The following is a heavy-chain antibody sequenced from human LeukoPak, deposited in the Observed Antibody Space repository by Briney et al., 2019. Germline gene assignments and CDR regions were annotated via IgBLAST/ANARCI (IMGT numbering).Heavy chain of an antibody. V-gene: IGHV3-23*01. CDR1: GFTVSSYA. J-gene: IGHJ5*02. D-gene: IGHD2-15*01. CDR2: AVGDGAT. Sequence: PGGSLRLSCAATGFTVSSYAMTWIPQDPGKGREWVSTAVGDGATFYADSVKGRFTISRDNSTNTLYLQMNSLRGEDTAVYYCAKYGVVLPPGSHIPHWFDPWGQGSLVTVSS. CDR3: AKYGVVLPPGSHIPHWFDP.